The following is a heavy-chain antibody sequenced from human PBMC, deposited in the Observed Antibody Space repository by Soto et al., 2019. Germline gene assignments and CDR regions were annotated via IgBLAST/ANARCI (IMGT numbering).Heavy chain of an antibody. CDR2: ISTHGGGT. J-gene: IGHJ4*02. Sequence: GGSLRLSCAASGFSLSIYAMHWVRQAPGKGLEYVSGISTHGGGTYYADSVKGRFTISRDNSKNTLYLQMDSLRTEDMARYYCAREWSIALDYWGQGTLVTVSS. CDR1: GFSLSIYA. CDR3: AREWSIALDY. V-gene: IGHV3-64*02. D-gene: IGHD6-13*01.